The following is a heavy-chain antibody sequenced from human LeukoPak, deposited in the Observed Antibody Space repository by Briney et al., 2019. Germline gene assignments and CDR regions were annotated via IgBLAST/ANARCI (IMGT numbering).Heavy chain of an antibody. V-gene: IGHV3-64*02. CDR1: GLTFSSHA. D-gene: IGHD2-15*01. CDR3: ARWGSISCYDY. J-gene: IGHJ4*02. CDR2: ISTNGDST. Sequence: GGSLRLSCVASGLTFSSHAMTWVRQAPGKGLEYVSAISTNGDSTYYADSVKGRFTISRDNSKNTLFLQMGSLRADDMAVYYCARWGSISCYDYWGQGTLVTVSS.